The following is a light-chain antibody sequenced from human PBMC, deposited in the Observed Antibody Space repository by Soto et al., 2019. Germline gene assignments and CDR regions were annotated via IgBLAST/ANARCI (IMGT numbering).Light chain of an antibody. CDR1: QSVSSSD. Sequence: EIVLTQSPGTLSLSPGERATLSCRASQSVSSSDLAWYQQKPGQPPRLLIYGTSRRATGIPDRFSGSGSGTDFTLTISRLEPEDLAVYYCQQYGSSSWTFGQGTKVEIK. CDR3: QQYGSSSWT. J-gene: IGKJ1*01. V-gene: IGKV3-20*01. CDR2: GTS.